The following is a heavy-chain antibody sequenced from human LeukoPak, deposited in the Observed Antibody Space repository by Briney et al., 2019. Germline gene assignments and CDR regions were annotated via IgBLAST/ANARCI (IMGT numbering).Heavy chain of an antibody. V-gene: IGHV1-69*05. D-gene: IGHD3-3*01. CDR3: AGAIFGVVTSYYYYYYYMDV. Sequence: SVKVSCKASGGTFSSYAISWVRQAPGQGLEWMGGIIPIFGTANYAQKFQGRVTTTTDESTSTAYMELSSLRSEDTAVYYCAGAIFGVVTSYYYYYYYMDVWGKGTTVTVSS. CDR2: IIPIFGTA. J-gene: IGHJ6*03. CDR1: GGTFSSYA.